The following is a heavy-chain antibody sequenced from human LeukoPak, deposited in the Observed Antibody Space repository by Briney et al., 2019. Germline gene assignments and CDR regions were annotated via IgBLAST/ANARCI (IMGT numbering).Heavy chain of an antibody. Sequence: ASVKVSCKASGYTFTGYYMHWVRQAPGQGLEWMGWINPSSGGTNYAQKFQGRVTMTRDTSISTAYMELSRLRSDDTAVYYCARVPYYYGSGSYATPPGNNWFDPWGQGTLVTVSS. V-gene: IGHV1-2*02. J-gene: IGHJ5*02. CDR3: ARVPYYYGSGSYATPPGNNWFDP. CDR1: GYTFTGYY. D-gene: IGHD3-10*01. CDR2: INPSSGGT.